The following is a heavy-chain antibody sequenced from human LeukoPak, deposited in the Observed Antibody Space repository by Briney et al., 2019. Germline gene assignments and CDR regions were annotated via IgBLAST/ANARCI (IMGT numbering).Heavy chain of an antibody. CDR3: ARSSRYMHYGSIYYYYGMDV. Sequence: GGSLRLSCAASGFTVSSNYMSWVRQAPGKGLEWVSVIYSGGSTYYADSVKGRFTISRDNSKNTLYLQMNSLRAEDTAVYYCARSSRYMHYGSIYYYYGMDVWGQGTTVTVSS. J-gene: IGHJ6*02. CDR1: GFTVSSNY. CDR2: IYSGGST. D-gene: IGHD4-23*01. V-gene: IGHV3-53*01.